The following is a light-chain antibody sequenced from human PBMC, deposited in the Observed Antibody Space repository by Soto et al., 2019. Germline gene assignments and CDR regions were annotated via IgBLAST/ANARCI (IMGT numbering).Light chain of an antibody. CDR3: QQYSSSPRT. CDR2: GAS. J-gene: IGKJ1*01. CDR1: QSVSSSF. Sequence: EIVLTQSPGTLSLSPGERATLSCRASQSVSSSFLSWYQQKPGQAPRLLIYGASSWPTGIPDRFRGSGSGTDFTLTISRLQPDDSAVYYCQQYSSSPRTFGQGTKVEIK. V-gene: IGKV3-20*01.